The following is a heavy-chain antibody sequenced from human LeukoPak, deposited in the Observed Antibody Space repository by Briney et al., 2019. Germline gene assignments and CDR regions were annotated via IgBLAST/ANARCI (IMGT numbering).Heavy chain of an antibody. Sequence: SGGSLRLSCGASGFTFDDYAMDWVRQAPGKGLEWVSCISWNSGSIGYADSVKGRFTISRDNAKNSLYLQMNSLRAEDTALYYCAKGTRNYYGSGSYSYFDYWGQGTLVTVSS. CDR2: ISWNSGSI. J-gene: IGHJ4*02. CDR3: AKGTRNYYGSGSYSYFDY. CDR1: GFTFDDYA. D-gene: IGHD3-10*01. V-gene: IGHV3-9*01.